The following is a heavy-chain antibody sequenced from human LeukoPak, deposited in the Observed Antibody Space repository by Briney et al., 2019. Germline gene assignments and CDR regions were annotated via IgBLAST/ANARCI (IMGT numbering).Heavy chain of an antibody. Sequence: PSETLSLTCAVYGGSFSGYYWSWIRQPPGKGLEWIGEINHSGSTYYNPSLKSRVTISVDTSKNQFSLKLSSVTAADTAVYYCARGSSSWKPFDYWGQGTLVTVSS. J-gene: IGHJ4*02. CDR3: ARGSSSWKPFDY. CDR2: INHSGST. D-gene: IGHD6-13*01. V-gene: IGHV4-34*01. CDR1: GGSFSGYY.